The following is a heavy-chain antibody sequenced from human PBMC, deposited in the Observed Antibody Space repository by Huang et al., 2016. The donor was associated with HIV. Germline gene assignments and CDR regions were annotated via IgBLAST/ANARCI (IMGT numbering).Heavy chain of an antibody. J-gene: IGHJ4*02. CDR3: AMSLRYQYDSRSYWGRYFDY. CDR1: GGSFSDQI. CDR2: IIPLLRAR. Sequence: QVQLEQSGPAVRKPGSSVTVSCQASGGSFSDQIFSWVRQAPGQRFEWMGGIIPLLRARAYAQELKARVTMNADESTATIYMEVNSLTSEDTAVYYCAMSLRYQYDSRSYWGRYFDYWGQGTLVTVSS. D-gene: IGHD3-16*01. V-gene: IGHV1-69*19.